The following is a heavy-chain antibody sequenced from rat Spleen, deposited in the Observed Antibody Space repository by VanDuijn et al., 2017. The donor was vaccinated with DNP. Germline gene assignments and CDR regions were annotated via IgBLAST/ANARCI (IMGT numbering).Heavy chain of an antibody. V-gene: IGHV5-46*01. CDR2: IYASGSII. J-gene: IGHJ2*01. CDR3: ASWAPIAPLSTSNY. Sequence: EVQLVESGGGLVQPGRSMKLSCAASGFTFSSFPMAWVRQAPSKGLEWIAAIYASGSIIYYRDSVKGRFTISRDNAENTVYLQMSSLRSEDTATYYCASWAPIAPLSTSNYWGQGVMVTVSS. CDR1: GFTFSSFP. D-gene: IGHD1-2*01.